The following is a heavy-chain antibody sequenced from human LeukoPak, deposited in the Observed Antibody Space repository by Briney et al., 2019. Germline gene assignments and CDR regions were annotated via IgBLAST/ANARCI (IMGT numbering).Heavy chain of an antibody. Sequence: SETLSLTCTVSGGSISSSSYYWGWIRQPPGTGLEWIGSIYYSGSTYYNPSLKSRVTISVDTSKNQFSLKLSSVTAADTAVYYCANQDCSSTSCYFAWFDPWGQGTLVAVSS. CDR1: GGSISSSSYY. CDR2: IYYSGST. D-gene: IGHD2-2*01. CDR3: ANQDCSSTSCYFAWFDP. V-gene: IGHV4-39*01. J-gene: IGHJ5*02.